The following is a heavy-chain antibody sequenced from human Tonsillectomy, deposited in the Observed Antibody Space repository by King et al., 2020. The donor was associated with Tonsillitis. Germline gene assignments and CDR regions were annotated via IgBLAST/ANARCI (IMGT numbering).Heavy chain of an antibody. V-gene: IGHV3-21*01. CDR3: ARKLYSSSWSTQVAFDY. CDR2: ISSSSSYI. CDR1: GFTFSSYS. Sequence: VQLVESGGGLVKPGGSLRLSCVASGFTFSSYSMNWVRQAPGKGLEWVSSISSSSSYISYADSVEGRFTISRDNAQNSLYLKMNSLRAEETAVYFCARKLYSSSWSTQVAFDYWGQGTLVTVSS. J-gene: IGHJ4*02. D-gene: IGHD6-13*01.